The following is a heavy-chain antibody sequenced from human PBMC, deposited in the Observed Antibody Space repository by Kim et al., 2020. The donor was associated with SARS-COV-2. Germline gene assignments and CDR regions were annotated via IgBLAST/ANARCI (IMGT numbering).Heavy chain of an antibody. CDR1: GFTFSSYG. J-gene: IGHJ4*02. CDR3: ARGGGRIAAEEVFDY. V-gene: IGHV3-33*01. Sequence: GGSLRLSCAASGFTFSSYGMHWVRQAPGKGLEWVAVIWYDGSNKYYADSVKGRFTISRDNSKNTLYLQMNSLRAEDTAVYYCARGGGRIAAEEVFDYWGQGTLVTVSS. D-gene: IGHD6-6*01. CDR2: IWYDGSNK.